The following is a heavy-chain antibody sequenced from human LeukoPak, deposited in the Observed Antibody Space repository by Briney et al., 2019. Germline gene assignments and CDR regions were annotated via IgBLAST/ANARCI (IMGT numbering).Heavy chain of an antibody. CDR1: GFTFSSYA. CDR2: ISGSGGST. J-gene: IGHJ4*02. Sequence: GGSLILSCAASGFTFSSYAMSWVRQAPGKGLEWVSAISGSGGSTYYADSVKGRFTISRDNSKNTLYLQMNSLRAEDTAVYYCATDDFWSGYFFWGQGTLVTVSS. CDR3: ATDDFWSGYFF. V-gene: IGHV3-23*01. D-gene: IGHD3-3*01.